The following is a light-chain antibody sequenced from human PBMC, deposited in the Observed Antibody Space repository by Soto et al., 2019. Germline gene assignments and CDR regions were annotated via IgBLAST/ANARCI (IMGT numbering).Light chain of an antibody. J-gene: IGLJ3*02. Sequence: QSVLTQPPSVSATPGQGVILSCSGGDSNIGSTAVNWYQQLPGTAPRLLIYSSNQRPSGVPDRISGSKSGTSASLAISGLQSEDEAAYYCAAWDDDLHVWLFGGGTKLTVL. CDR1: DSNIGSTA. CDR2: SSN. V-gene: IGLV1-44*01. CDR3: AAWDDDLHVWL.